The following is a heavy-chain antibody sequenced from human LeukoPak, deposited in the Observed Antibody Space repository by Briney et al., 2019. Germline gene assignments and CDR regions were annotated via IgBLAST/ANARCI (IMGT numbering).Heavy chain of an antibody. J-gene: IGHJ6*03. D-gene: IGHD1-14*01. CDR1: GGSISSYY. V-gene: IGHV4-59*01. Sequence: SETLSLTCGVSGGSISSYYWAWIRQAPGKGLEWIGYIYYAGSTNYNPSLKSRVTMSVDMSRNQFSLRMTSVTAADTAVYYCAREAQDFRAGNHRPGHYDYMDVWGKGTAVTVSS. CDR3: AREAQDFRAGNHRPGHYDYMDV. CDR2: IYYAGST.